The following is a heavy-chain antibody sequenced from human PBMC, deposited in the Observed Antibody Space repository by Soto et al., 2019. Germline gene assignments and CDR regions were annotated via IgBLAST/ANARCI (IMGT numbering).Heavy chain of an antibody. V-gene: IGHV1-46*01. CDR3: ARAPYSSTSFFFDY. CDR2: INPSLGRA. J-gene: IGHJ4*02. D-gene: IGHD6-6*01. Sequence: ASVKVSCKTSGFSFTSNHIHWLRQAPGQGLEWMGVINPSLGRANYAQKLQDRVAMTWDTSTTTVYMELSGLRSDDTAVYYCARAPYSSTSFFFDYWGQGALVTVSS. CDR1: GFSFTSNH.